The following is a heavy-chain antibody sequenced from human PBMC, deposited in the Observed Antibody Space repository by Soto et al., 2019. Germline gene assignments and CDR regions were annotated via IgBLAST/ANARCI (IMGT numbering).Heavy chain of an antibody. D-gene: IGHD6-13*01. CDR1: GFTVSSNY. V-gene: IGHV3-66*01. Sequence: HPGGSLRLSCAASGFTVSSNYMSWVRQAPGKGLEWVSVIYSGGSTYYADSVKGRFTISRDNSKNTLYLQMNSLRAEDTAVYYCARDEIAAAGTYYYGMDVWGQGTTVTVSS. CDR2: IYSGGST. CDR3: ARDEIAAAGTYYYGMDV. J-gene: IGHJ6*02.